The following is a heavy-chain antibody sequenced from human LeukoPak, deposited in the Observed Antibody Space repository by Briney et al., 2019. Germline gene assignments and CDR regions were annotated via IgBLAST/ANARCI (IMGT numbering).Heavy chain of an antibody. CDR3: AGTTYYYDSSGYYGRGYYFDY. V-gene: IGHV4-38-2*02. J-gene: IGHJ4*02. CDR2: IYHSGST. CDR1: GYSISSGYY. D-gene: IGHD3-22*01. Sequence: SETLSLTCTVSGYSISSGYYWGWIRQPPGKGLEWIGSIYHSGSTNYNPSLKSRVTISVDTSKNQFSLKLSSVTAADTAVYYCAGTTYYYDSSGYYGRGYYFDYWGQGTLVTVSS.